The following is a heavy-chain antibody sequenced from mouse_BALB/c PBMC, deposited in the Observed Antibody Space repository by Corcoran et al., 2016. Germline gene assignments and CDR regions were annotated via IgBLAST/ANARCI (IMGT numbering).Heavy chain of an antibody. D-gene: IGHD2-14*01. Sequence: QIQLVQSGPELKKPGETVKISCKASGYTFTNYGMNWVKQAPGKGLKWMGWINTYTGEPTYADDFKGRFAFSLETSASTAYLQINNLKNEDMATYFCARAYYRYEFAYWGQGTLVTVSA. CDR2: INTYTGEP. J-gene: IGHJ3*01. CDR1: GYTFTNYG. V-gene: IGHV9-1*02. CDR3: ARAYYRYEFAY.